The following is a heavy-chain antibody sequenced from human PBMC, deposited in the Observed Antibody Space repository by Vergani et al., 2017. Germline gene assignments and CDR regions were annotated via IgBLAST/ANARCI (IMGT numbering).Heavy chain of an antibody. CDR1: GGSFSGYY. V-gene: IGHV4-34*01. D-gene: IGHD2-2*01. CDR3: ARGRQYQLPKRSRGWFDP. Sequence: QVQLQQWGAGLLKPSETLSLTCAVYGGSFSGYYWSWIRTPPGKGLEWIGEINHIGSTNYNPSLKSRVTISVDTSKNQFSLKLSSVTAADTAVYYCARGRQYQLPKRSRGWFDPWGQGTLVTVSS. J-gene: IGHJ5*02. CDR2: INHIGST.